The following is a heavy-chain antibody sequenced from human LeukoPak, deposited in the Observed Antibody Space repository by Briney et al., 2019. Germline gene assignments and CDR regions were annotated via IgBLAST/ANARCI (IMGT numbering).Heavy chain of an antibody. CDR1: GYTFTSYA. CDR3: ARMEDSSGYYFDY. J-gene: IGHJ4*02. V-gene: IGHV1-3*01. CDR2: INAGNGNT. D-gene: IGHD3-22*01. Sequence: GASVKVSCKASGYTFTSYAMHWVRQAPGQRLEWMGWINAGNGNTKYSQKFQGRVTITRDTSASTAYMELSSLRSEDTAVYYCARMEDSSGYYFDYWGQGTLVTVSS.